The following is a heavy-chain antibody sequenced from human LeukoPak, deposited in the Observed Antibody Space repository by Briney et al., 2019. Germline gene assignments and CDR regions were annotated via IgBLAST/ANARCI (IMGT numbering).Heavy chain of an antibody. V-gene: IGHV3-74*01. D-gene: IGHD2-15*01. J-gene: IGHJ5*02. CDR1: GFTFKLYW. Sequence: GGSLRLSCAASGFTFKLYWMHWVRRVPGKGPVWVARINDDGSDTAYADSVKGRFTISRDDAKNMLFLQMNSLRGEDTAVYHCVRGGPSTWSWGQGTLVTVSS. CDR2: INDDGSDT. CDR3: VRGGPSTWS.